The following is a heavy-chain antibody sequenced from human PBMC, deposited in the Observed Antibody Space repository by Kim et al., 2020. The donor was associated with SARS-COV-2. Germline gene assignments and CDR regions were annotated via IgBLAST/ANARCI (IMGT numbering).Heavy chain of an antibody. CDR3: AGDRDDLQYFDY. V-gene: IGHV4-31*02. Sequence: SGSTYYNPSLKSRVTISVDTSKNQVSLKLSSVTAADTAVYYCAGDRDDLQYFDYWGQGTLVTVSS. J-gene: IGHJ4*02. CDR2: SGST. D-gene: IGHD2-21*02.